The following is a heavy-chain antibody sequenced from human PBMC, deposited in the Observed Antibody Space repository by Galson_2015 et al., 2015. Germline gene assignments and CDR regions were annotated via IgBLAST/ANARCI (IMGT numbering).Heavy chain of an antibody. J-gene: IGHJ4*02. Sequence: SLRLSCAASGFPFTDPYMTWLRQAPGKGLEWLSYISGSGTTIYYADSVKGRFTVSRDNAKNSLYLQMNSLRAEDTAVYYCARGGYSSSWPPYWGQGALVTVSS. CDR2: ISGSGTTI. V-gene: IGHV3-11*04. CDR1: GFPFTDPY. CDR3: ARGGYSSSWPPY. D-gene: IGHD6-13*01.